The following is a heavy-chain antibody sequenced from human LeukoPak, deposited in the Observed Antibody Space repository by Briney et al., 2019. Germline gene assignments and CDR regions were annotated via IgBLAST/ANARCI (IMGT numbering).Heavy chain of an antibody. CDR3: ARDDCSSVSCYHNWFDP. CDR2: IKQDGSEK. Sequence: GGSLRLSCGASGFTFRSYCMSWVREAPGRGLEGVANIKQDGSEKYYVDSVKGRFTISRDNAKNSLYLQMNSLRAEDTAVYYCARDDCSSVSCYHNWFDPWGQGTLVTVSS. J-gene: IGHJ5*02. CDR1: GFTFRSYC. D-gene: IGHD2-2*01. V-gene: IGHV3-7*01.